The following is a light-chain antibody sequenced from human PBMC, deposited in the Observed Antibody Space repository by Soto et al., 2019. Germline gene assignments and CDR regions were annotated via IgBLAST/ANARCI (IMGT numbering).Light chain of an antibody. CDR3: SSFTSSNTYVV. J-gene: IGLJ2*01. CDR1: SSDIGGYNY. V-gene: IGLV2-14*01. Sequence: QSALTQPASVSGSPGQSITISCTGTSSDIGGYNYVSWYQQHPGKAPKLMIYDVSNRPSGVSNRFSGSKSGNTASLTISGLQAEDEAYYYCSSFTSSNTYVVLGGGTKLTVL. CDR2: DVS.